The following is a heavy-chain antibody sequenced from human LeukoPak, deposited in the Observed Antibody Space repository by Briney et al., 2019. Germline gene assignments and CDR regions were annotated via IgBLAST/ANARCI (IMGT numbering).Heavy chain of an antibody. V-gene: IGHV3-21*01. CDR2: ISSSSSYI. CDR1: GFTFSSYS. Sequence: GGSLRLSCAASGFTFSSYSMNWVRQAPGKGLEWVSSISSSSSYIYYADSVKGRFTISRDNAKNSLYLQMNSLTAEDTAVYYCARDPYSGAYGNTYYYYMDVWGKGTTVTISS. CDR3: ARDPYSGAYGNTYYYYMDV. D-gene: IGHD1-26*01. J-gene: IGHJ6*03.